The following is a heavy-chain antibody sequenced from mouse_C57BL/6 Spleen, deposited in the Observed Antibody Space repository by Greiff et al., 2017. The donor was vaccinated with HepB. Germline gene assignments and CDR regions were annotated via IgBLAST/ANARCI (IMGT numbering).Heavy chain of an antibody. CDR1: GYTFTSYW. Sequence: QVQLQQPGAELVKPGASVKLSCKASGYTFTSYWMQWVKQRPGQGLEWIGEIDPSDSYTNYNQKFKGKATLTVDTSSSTAYMQLSSLTSEDSAVYYCSTGILIYYFDYWGQGTTLTVSS. J-gene: IGHJ2*01. CDR3: STGILIYYFDY. V-gene: IGHV1-50*01. CDR2: IDPSDSYT.